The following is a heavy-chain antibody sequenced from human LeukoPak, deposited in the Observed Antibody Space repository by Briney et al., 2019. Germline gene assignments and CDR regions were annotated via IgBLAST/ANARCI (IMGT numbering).Heavy chain of an antibody. V-gene: IGHV3-48*02. J-gene: IGHJ4*02. D-gene: IGHD6-13*01. CDR2: ISSSSTV. CDR1: GFTFSSYS. Sequence: PGGSLRLSCAASGFTFSSYSMNWVRQAPGKGLEWVSYISSSSTVYYADSVKGRFTISRDNAKNSLYLQMNSLRDEDTAVYYCARDLAAASYWGQGTLVTVSS. CDR3: ARDLAAASY.